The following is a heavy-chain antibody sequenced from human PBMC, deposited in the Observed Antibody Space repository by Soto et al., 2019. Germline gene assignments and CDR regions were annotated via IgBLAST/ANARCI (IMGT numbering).Heavy chain of an antibody. V-gene: IGHV1-69*04. CDR3: ARDRGPSSGYYPYWFDP. CDR2: IIPILGIA. Sequence: SVKVSCKASGGTFSSYTISWVRQAPGQGLEWMGRIIPILGIANYAQKFQGRVTITADKSTSTAYMELSSLRSEDTAVYFCARDRGPSSGYYPYWFDPWGQGTLVTVSS. J-gene: IGHJ5*02. CDR1: GGTFSSYT. D-gene: IGHD3-22*01.